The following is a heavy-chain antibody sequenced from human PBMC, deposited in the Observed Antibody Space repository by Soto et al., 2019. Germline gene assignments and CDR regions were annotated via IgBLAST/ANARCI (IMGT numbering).Heavy chain of an antibody. CDR2: ITSDTNTI. CDR1: GFPFSIYS. D-gene: IGHD6-19*01. V-gene: IGHV3-48*02. Sequence: EVQLVESGGGLVQPGGSLRLTCVASGFPFSIYSMNWVRQAPGKGLEWSSYITSDTNTIKYADSVKGRFTISRDNAKNLVYLQMNSLRDEDTAVYFYARAVEGHFDYGGQGTVVTVSS. J-gene: IGHJ4*02. CDR3: ARAVEGHFDY.